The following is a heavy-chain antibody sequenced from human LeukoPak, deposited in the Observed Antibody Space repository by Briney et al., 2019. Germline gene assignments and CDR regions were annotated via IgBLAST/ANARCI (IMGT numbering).Heavy chain of an antibody. CDR2: IWYDGSNK. V-gene: IGHV3-33*01. Sequence: PGGSLRLSCAASGFTFSSYGMHWVRQAPGKGLEWVAVIWYDGSNKYYADSVKGRFTISRNNSKNTPYPQMNSLRAEDTAVYYCATYSYWGQGTLVTVSS. CDR1: GFTFSSYG. J-gene: IGHJ4*02. D-gene: IGHD1-26*01. CDR3: ATYSY.